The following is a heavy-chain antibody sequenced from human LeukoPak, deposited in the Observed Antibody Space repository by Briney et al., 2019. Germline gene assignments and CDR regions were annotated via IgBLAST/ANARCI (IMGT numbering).Heavy chain of an antibody. D-gene: IGHD3-22*01. CDR2: ICYSGST. CDR3: ARQYYYVSSGYYAVNWFDP. Sequence: PSQTLTLTCTVSGGPISSGDYYWSWIRQPPGKVLECIVYICYSGSTYYNPSLKCRVTISVDTSKNQFSLKLSSVTAADTAVYYWARQYYYVSSGYYAVNWFDPWGQGTLVTVSS. V-gene: IGHV4-30-4*01. J-gene: IGHJ5*02. CDR1: GGPISSGDYY.